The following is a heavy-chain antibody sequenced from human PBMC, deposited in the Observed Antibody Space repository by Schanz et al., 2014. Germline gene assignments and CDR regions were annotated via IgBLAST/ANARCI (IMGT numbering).Heavy chain of an antibody. V-gene: IGHV3-15*01. CDR3: TSMATIPRNWFDP. D-gene: IGHD2-2*02. J-gene: IGHJ5*02. CDR2: IKSNTDGGTT. CDR1: GFTFTNAW. Sequence: QLVESGGGLVQPGGSLRLSCVVSGFTFTNAWMSWVRQAPGKGLEWVGRIKSNTDGGTTDYATPVKGRFTISRDDSKNTLYLQMNSLKSEDTAVYYCTSMATIPRNWFDPWGQGTLVTVSS.